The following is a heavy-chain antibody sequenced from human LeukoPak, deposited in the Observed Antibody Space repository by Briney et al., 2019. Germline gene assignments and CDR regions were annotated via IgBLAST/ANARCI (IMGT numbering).Heavy chain of an antibody. Sequence: PGGSLRLSCAASGFTFISYAMSWVRQAPGKGLKWVSSYSWSGGRTSHADSVQGRFTISRDNSKNTLYLELNSLRAEDAAVYFCAMAVIGSGWALDYWGQGTLVAV. CDR1: GFTFISYA. J-gene: IGHJ4*02. CDR3: AMAVIGSGWALDY. D-gene: IGHD6-19*01. CDR2: YSWSGGRT. V-gene: IGHV3-23*01.